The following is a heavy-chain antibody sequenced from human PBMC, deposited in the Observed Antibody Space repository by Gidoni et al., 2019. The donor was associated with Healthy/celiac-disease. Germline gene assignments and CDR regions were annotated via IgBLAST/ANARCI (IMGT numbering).Heavy chain of an antibody. CDR1: GFTFSSYS. Sequence: EVQLVESGGGLVKPGGSLRLSCAASGFTFSSYSMNWVRQAPGKGLAWVSSISSSSSYIYYADSVKGRFTNTRDNAKNSLYLQMNSLRAEDTAVDYCARDLEDTIFGVVIFDYWGQGTLVTVSS. J-gene: IGHJ4*02. CDR3: ARDLEDTIFGVVIFDY. V-gene: IGHV3-21*01. CDR2: ISSSSSYI. D-gene: IGHD3-3*01.